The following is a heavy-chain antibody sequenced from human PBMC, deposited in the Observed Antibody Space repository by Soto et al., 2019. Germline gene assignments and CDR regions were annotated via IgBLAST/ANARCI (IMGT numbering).Heavy chain of an antibody. V-gene: IGHV3-11*06. Sequence: GGSLRLSCTASGFMFSDYYMSRIRQAPGKGLEWVSYISASSKYTSYADSVKGRFTISRDNARNSLYLQMDSLRAEDTAVYYCAREGIAVAEPSDYWGQGTLVTVSS. CDR3: AREGIAVAEPSDY. J-gene: IGHJ4*02. D-gene: IGHD6-19*01. CDR1: GFMFSDYY. CDR2: ISASSKYT.